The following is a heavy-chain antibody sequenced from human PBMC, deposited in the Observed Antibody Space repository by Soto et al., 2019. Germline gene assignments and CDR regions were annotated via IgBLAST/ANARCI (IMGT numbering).Heavy chain of an antibody. J-gene: IGHJ5*02. Sequence: ASVKVSCKASGYTFTSYGISWVRQAPGQGLEWMGWISAYNGNTNYAQKLQSRVTMTTDTSTSTAYMELRSLRSDDTAVYYCARGRGPVLRYFDWLYLFDPWGQGTLVTVSS. CDR3: ARGRGPVLRYFDWLYLFDP. V-gene: IGHV1-18*01. CDR1: GYTFTSYG. CDR2: ISAYNGNT. D-gene: IGHD3-9*01.